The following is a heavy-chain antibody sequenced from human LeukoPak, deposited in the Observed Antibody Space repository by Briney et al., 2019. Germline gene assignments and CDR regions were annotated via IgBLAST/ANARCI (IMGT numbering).Heavy chain of an antibody. J-gene: IGHJ4*02. D-gene: IGHD3-10*01. Sequence: SVTVSCKASGGTFSSYAMSWVRQAPGQGLEWMGGIIPIFGTANYAQKFQGRVTITADESTSTAYMELSSLRSEDTAVYYCARSPAMVRGVIHFDYWGQGTLVTVSS. V-gene: IGHV1-69*01. CDR1: GGTFSSYA. CDR3: ARSPAMVRGVIHFDY. CDR2: IIPIFGTA.